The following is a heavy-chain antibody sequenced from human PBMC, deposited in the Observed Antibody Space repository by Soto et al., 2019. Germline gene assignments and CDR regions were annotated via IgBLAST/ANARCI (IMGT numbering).Heavy chain of an antibody. CDR1: GGSISSGGYY. CDR2: IYYSGST. CDR3: ARLTYDFWSGYPNWIDP. Sequence: QVQLQESGPGLVKPSQTLSVTCSVSGGSISSGGYYWSWIRQHPGKGLEWIGYIYYSGSTHYNPSLKSRVSIAVDTSKNQCSLKLSSVTAADTAVYYCARLTYDFWSGYPNWIDPWGQGTLVTVSS. V-gene: IGHV4-31*03. J-gene: IGHJ5*02. D-gene: IGHD3-3*01.